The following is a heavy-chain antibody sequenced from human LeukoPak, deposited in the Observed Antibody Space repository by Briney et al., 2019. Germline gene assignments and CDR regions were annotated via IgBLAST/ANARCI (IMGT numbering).Heavy chain of an antibody. D-gene: IGHD6-25*01. V-gene: IGHV1-46*01. CDR1: GYTFTSYY. J-gene: IGHJ4*02. Sequence: ASVKVSCRASGYTFTSYYMHWVRQAPGQGLEWMGIINPSGGATSYAQEFQGRVTMTRDTSTSTVYMDVSSLRSEDTAVYYCARERRPQALDYWGQGILVTVSS. CDR2: INPSGGAT. CDR3: ARERRPQALDY.